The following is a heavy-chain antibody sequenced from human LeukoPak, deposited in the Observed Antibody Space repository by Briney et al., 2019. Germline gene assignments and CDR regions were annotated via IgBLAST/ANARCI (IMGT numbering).Heavy chain of an antibody. D-gene: IGHD2-2*01. CDR1: GFTFSKNA. CDR3: AKDPYGTRYFDY. Sequence: GGSLRLSCAASGFTFSKNAMSWVRQAPGKGLEWVSSLSGSGADTYHADSVKGRFTISRDNAKNTAYLQMNSLRAEDTAVYYCAKDPYGTRYFDYWGQGTLVTAS. CDR2: LSGSGADT. J-gene: IGHJ4*02. V-gene: IGHV3-23*01.